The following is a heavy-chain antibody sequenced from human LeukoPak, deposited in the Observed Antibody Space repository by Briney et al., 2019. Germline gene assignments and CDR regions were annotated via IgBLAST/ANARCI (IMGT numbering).Heavy chain of an antibody. Sequence: GGSLRLSCAASGFTVSSNYMSWVRQAPGKGLEWVSVIYSGGSTYYADSVEGRFTISRDNSKNTLYLQMNSLRAEDTAVYYCARGIHSGGYYDFWSGYPPYGMDVWGQGTTVTVPS. J-gene: IGHJ6*02. CDR3: ARGIHSGGYYDFWSGYPPYGMDV. D-gene: IGHD3-3*01. CDR2: IYSGGST. CDR1: GFTVSSNY. V-gene: IGHV3-66*01.